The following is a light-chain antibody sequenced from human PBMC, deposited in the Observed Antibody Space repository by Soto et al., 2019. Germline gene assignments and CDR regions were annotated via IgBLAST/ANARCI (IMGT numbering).Light chain of an antibody. CDR2: EVS. V-gene: IGLV2-8*01. CDR3: GSYADSNNYV. Sequence: QSALTQPPSASGSPGQSVTISCTGTSSDVGSYNYVSWYQQHPGKAPKLMIYEVSMRPPGVPDRFSGSKSGNTASLTVSGLQAEDEADYYCGSYADSNNYVFGTGTKLTVL. J-gene: IGLJ1*01. CDR1: SSDVGSYNY.